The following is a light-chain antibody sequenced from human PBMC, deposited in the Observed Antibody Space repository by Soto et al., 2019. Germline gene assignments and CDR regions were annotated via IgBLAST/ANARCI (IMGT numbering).Light chain of an antibody. CDR1: RSISDW. CDR3: LQYSSHSWT. Sequence: DIPMTQSPSTLSGSLGDRLTITCRASRSISDWLARYQQKPGKAPELLIFDASSLKSGVPSRFSGSGSGTEFTLTISRLQPDDVATYYCLQYSSHSWTFGQGTKVDIK. CDR2: DAS. V-gene: IGKV1-5*01. J-gene: IGKJ1*01.